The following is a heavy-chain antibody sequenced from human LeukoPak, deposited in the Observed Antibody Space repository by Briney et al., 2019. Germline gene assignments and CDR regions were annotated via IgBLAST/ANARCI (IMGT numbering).Heavy chain of an antibody. CDR1: GFTFSDYY. Sequence: GGSLRLSCAASGFTFSDYYMSWIRQAPGKGLEWISYISSSTYTNYADSVKGRFTISRDNAKNSMYLQMNSLRAEDTAVYYCAAYDSDQGGLDYWGQGVLVTVSS. CDR2: ISSSTYT. D-gene: IGHD3-22*01. V-gene: IGHV3-11*06. J-gene: IGHJ4*02. CDR3: AAYDSDQGGLDY.